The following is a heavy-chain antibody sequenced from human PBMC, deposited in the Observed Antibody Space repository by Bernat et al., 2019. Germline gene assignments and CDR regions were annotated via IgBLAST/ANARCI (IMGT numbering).Heavy chain of an antibody. J-gene: IGHJ4*02. CDR2: IRSKANSYAT. Sequence: EVQLVESGGGLVQPGGSLKLSCVASGFTFSGSAMHWVRQASGKGLEWVGRIRSKANSYATAYAASVKGRFTISRDDSKNTAYLQMNSLKTEDTAVYYCTSLAVAGGYWGQGTLVTVSS. CDR1: GFTFSGSA. CDR3: TSLAVAGGY. V-gene: IGHV3-73*01. D-gene: IGHD6-19*01.